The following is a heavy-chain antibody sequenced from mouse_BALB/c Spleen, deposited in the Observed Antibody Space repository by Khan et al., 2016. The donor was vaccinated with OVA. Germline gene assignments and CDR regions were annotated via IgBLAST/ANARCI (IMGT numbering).Heavy chain of an antibody. CDR1: GYSITSDYA. Sequence: EVQLQESGPGLVKPSQSLSLTCTVTGYSITSDYAWNWGRQFPGNKLEWMGYISYSGSTSCNPSIKGRIPSTRDTSNNQFFLQLNSVTTEDTATYYCARRAYYGTWYFDVWGAGTTVTVSS. J-gene: IGHJ1*01. D-gene: IGHD2-1*01. CDR2: ISYSGST. V-gene: IGHV3-2*02. CDR3: ARRAYYGTWYFDV.